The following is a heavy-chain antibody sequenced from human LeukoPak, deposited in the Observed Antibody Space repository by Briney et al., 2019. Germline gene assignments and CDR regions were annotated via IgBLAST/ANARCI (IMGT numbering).Heavy chain of an antibody. CDR2: IYYSGST. CDR3: ARNSYGHLNWFDP. D-gene: IGHD5-18*01. Sequence: SETLSLTCTVSGGSISSSSYYWGWIRQPPGKGLEWIGSIYYSGSTYYNPSLKSRVTISVDTSKNQFSLKLSSVTAADTAVYYCARNSYGHLNWFDPWGQGTLVTVSS. J-gene: IGHJ5*02. CDR1: GGSISSSSYY. V-gene: IGHV4-39*07.